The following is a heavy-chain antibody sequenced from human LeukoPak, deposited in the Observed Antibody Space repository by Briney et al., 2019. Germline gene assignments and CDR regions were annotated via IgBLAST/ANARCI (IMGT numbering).Heavy chain of an antibody. D-gene: IGHD3-22*01. CDR1: GFTFSSYA. CDR3: AREHYDSSGYGHDY. V-gene: IGHV3-30-3*01. CDR2: ISYDGSNK. Sequence: HPGRSLRLSCAASGFTFSSYAMHWVRQAPGKGLEWVAVISYDGSNKYYADSVKGRFTISRDNSKNTLYLQMNSLRAEDTAVYYCAREHYDSSGYGHDYWGQGTLVTVSS. J-gene: IGHJ4*02.